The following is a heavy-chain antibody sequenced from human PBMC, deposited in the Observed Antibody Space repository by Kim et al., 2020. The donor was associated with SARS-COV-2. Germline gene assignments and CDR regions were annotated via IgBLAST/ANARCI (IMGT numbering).Heavy chain of an antibody. CDR3: ARGNRTDTYYDFWSGYYYYYYGMDV. J-gene: IGHJ6*02. Sequence: SVKVSCQASGGTFSSYAISWVRQAPGQGLEWMGRIIPILGIANYAQKFQGRVTITADKSTSTAYMELSSLRSEDTAVYYCARGNRTDTYYDFWSGYYYYYYGMDVWGQGTTVTVSS. CDR2: IIPILGIA. V-gene: IGHV1-69*04. D-gene: IGHD3-3*01. CDR1: GGTFSSYA.